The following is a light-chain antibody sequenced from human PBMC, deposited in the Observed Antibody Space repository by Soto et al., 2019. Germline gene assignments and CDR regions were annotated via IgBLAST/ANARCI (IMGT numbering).Light chain of an antibody. CDR3: GSWDSSLSAYV. CDR2: HDY. J-gene: IGLJ1*01. V-gene: IGLV1-51*01. CDR1: GSNSAGNS. Sequence: QSGLTQPPAVAAGPGQKVTISCSGTGSNSAGNSVSWYQQIPEIAPKLLIYHDYRRPSGIPDRFSGSKSRTSATLGIPGFQPADEAPYYCGSWDSSLSAYVFGTGAKVTVL.